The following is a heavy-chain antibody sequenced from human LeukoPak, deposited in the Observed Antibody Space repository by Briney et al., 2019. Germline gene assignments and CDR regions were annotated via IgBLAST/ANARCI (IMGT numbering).Heavy chain of an antibody. CDR2: IYYSGST. Sequence: SETLSLTCTVSGGSTRSSSYYWSWIRQPPGKGLEWIGYIYYSGSTYYNPSLKSRVTISVDTSKNQFSLKLSSVTAADTAVYYCARSSTSPGAYYYYYMDVWGKGTTVTVSS. CDR1: GGSTRSSSYY. J-gene: IGHJ6*03. D-gene: IGHD2-2*01. V-gene: IGHV4-30-4*08. CDR3: ARSSTSPGAYYYYYMDV.